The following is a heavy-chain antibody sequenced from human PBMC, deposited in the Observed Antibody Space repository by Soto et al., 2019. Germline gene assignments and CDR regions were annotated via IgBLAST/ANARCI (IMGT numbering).Heavy chain of an antibody. CDR2: IYYSGST. D-gene: IGHD6-13*01. CDR1: GGSISSGGYS. Sequence: SETLSLTCAVSGGSISSGGYSWTWIRQPPGKGLEWIGYIYYSGSTYYNPSLKSRVTISVDTSKNQFSLKLSSVTAADTAVYYCATGYSSSSLDWFDPWGQGTLVTVSS. V-gene: IGHV4-31*11. CDR3: ATGYSSSSLDWFDP. J-gene: IGHJ5*02.